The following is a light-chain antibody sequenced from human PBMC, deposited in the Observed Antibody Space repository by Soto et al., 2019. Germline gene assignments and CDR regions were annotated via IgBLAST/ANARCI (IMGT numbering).Light chain of an antibody. V-gene: IGLV2-23*01. CDR3: CSYAGDSAWV. Sequence: QSVLTQPASVSGSPGQSITISCTGTSSDVGSYNFVSWCQQHPGKAPKLMIYEGSKRPSGVSNRFSGSKSGNTASLTISGLQAEDEADYYCCSYAGDSAWVFGGGTKLTVL. CDR2: EGS. CDR1: SSDVGSYNF. J-gene: IGLJ3*02.